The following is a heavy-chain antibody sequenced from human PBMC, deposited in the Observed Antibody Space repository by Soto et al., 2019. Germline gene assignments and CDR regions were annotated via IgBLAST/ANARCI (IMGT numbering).Heavy chain of an antibody. D-gene: IGHD5-12*01. CDR1: GFTVSSNY. J-gene: IGHJ3*02. V-gene: IGHV3-53*01. CDR2: IYSGGST. CDR3: ARVEMATIGGAFDI. Sequence: GGSLRLSCAASGFTVSSNYMSWVRQAPGKGLEWVSVIYSGGSTYYADSMKGRLTISRDNSKNTLYLQMNSLRAEDTAVYYCARVEMATIGGAFDIWGQGTMVTVSS.